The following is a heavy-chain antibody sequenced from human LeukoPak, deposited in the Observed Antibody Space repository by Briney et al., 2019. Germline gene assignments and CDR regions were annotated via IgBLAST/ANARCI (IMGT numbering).Heavy chain of an antibody. CDR3: VRLVAVPDAYFDY. CDR2: IWYDGSNK. D-gene: IGHD2-2*01. Sequence: GRSLRLSCAASGFTFSSYGMHWVRQAPGKGLEWVAVIWYDGSNKYYADSVKGRFTISRDNSKNTLYLQMNSLRAEDTAVYYCVRLVAVPDAYFDYWGQGTLVTVSS. J-gene: IGHJ4*02. V-gene: IGHV3-33*01. CDR1: GFTFSSYG.